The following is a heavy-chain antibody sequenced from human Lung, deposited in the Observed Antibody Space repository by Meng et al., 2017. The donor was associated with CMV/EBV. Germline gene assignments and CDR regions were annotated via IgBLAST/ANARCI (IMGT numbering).Heavy chain of an antibody. Sequence: SETLSLTCTVSGGSISSSDYYWALLRQTPGKGLEDFGSIHYDGTTYYNPSLKSGVTMSIDASKNQISLRMSSVTAADTAVNYCARDYKYETSPFDNWVRGKXVTVDS. J-gene: IGHJ4*02. D-gene: IGHD3-10*01. CDR3: ARDYKYETSPFDN. CDR2: IHYDGTT. CDR1: GGSISSSDYY. V-gene: IGHV4-39*07.